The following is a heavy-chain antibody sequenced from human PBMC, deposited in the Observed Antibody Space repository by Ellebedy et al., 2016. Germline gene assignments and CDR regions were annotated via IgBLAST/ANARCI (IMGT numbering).Heavy chain of an antibody. CDR3: ARGGSGTDWYFDL. CDR1: GYTFTSYY. Sequence: ASVKVSCKASGYTFTSYYMHWVRQAPGQGLEWMGIIKPSGGSTSNAQKIQGRVTMTRDTSTSTVYSLRSEDTAVYYCARGGSGTDWYFDLWGRGTLVTVSS. D-gene: IGHD6-13*01. J-gene: IGHJ2*01. V-gene: IGHV1-46*01. CDR2: IKPSGGST.